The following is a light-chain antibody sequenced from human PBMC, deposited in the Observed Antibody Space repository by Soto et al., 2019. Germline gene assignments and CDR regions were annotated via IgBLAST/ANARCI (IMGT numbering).Light chain of an antibody. CDR2: DAS. J-gene: IGKJ5*01. CDR1: QNINNY. V-gene: IGKV1-33*01. CDR3: QQYENLPT. Sequence: EIRMTQSASSLSASIGDRVTITCQASQNINNYLNWYQQKPGRAPKLLIYDASNLEAGVPSRFRGSGSGTDFTFTISRLQPEDIATYYCQQYENLPTFGQGTRLEI.